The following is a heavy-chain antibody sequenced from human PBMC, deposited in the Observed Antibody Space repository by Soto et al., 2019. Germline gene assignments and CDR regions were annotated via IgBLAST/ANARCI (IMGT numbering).Heavy chain of an antibody. D-gene: IGHD6-19*01. Sequence: QVQLVQSGAEVKKPGASVKVSCKASGYTFISYDINWVRQATGQGLEWMGWMNPNSGNTAYAKKFQGRVTMTRNTPMSTAYMELSSLTSEDTAVYYCARGGFSSGWRHDYWGQGTPVTVSS. V-gene: IGHV1-8*01. CDR3: ARGGFSSGWRHDY. CDR1: GYTFISYD. CDR2: MNPNSGNT. J-gene: IGHJ4*02.